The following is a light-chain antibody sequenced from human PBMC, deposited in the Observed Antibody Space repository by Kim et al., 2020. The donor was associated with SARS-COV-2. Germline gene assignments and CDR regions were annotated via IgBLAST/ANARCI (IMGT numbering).Light chain of an antibody. CDR1: NIVRKN. CDR3: QVWDSSTVV. J-gene: IGLJ2*01. V-gene: IGLV3-9*01. Sequence: VALGTTARITCGGNNIVRKNVHWYQQKPGQAPVLVIYRDDNRPSGIPERFSGSNSGNTATLTITRAPAGDEADYYCQVWDSSTVVFGAGTQLTVL. CDR2: RDD.